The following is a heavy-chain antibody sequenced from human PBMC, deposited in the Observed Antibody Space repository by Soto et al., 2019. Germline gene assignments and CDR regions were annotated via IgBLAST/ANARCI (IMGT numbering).Heavy chain of an antibody. J-gene: IGHJ5*01. CDR1: GFTFSSSA. CDR3: ARGADWFDS. Sequence: GGSLRLSCAASGFTFSSSAMHWVRQAPGKGLEWVATISHDGINKYYADSMKGPFTISRDNSKNTLYLQMNTLRPEDTAVYYCARGADWFDSWGQGTQVTV. V-gene: IGHV3-30-3*01. CDR2: ISHDGINK.